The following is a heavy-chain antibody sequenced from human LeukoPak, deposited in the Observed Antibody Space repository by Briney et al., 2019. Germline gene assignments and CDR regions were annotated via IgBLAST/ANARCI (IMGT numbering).Heavy chain of an antibody. J-gene: IGHJ6*02. CDR2: FDPEDGET. D-gene: IGHD1-26*01. V-gene: IGHV1-24*01. CDR1: GYTLTELS. CDR3: ATAPRYSGSYSDYYYGMDV. Sequence: ASVTVSCKVSGYTLTELSMHWVRQAPGKGLEWMGGFDPEDGETIYAQKFQGRVTMTEDTSTDTAYMELSSLRSEDTAVYYCATAPRYSGSYSDYYYGMDVWGQGTTVTVSS.